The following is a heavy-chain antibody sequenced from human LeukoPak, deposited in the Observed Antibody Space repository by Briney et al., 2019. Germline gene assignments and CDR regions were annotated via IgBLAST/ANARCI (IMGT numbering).Heavy chain of an antibody. CDR1: GYTFTSYG. CDR3: ARGQYYDFWSGYFPRHPAPFDY. CDR2: MNPNSGNT. D-gene: IGHD3-3*01. J-gene: IGHJ4*02. Sequence: ASVKVSCKASGYTFTSYGISWVRQAPGQGLEWMGWMNPNSGNTGYAQKFQGRVTITRNTSISTAYMELSSLRSEDTAVYYCARGQYYDFWSGYFPRHPAPFDYWGQGTLVTVSS. V-gene: IGHV1-8*03.